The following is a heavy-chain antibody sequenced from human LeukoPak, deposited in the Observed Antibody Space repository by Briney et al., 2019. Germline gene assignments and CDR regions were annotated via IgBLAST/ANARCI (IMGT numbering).Heavy chain of an antibody. Sequence: SETLSLTCTVSGGSSSTSNYYWGWIRQPPGKGLEWIGNIFYSGSTYYSPSLKSRVTISLDTSRNQFSLKLSSVTAADTAVYYCARVGGYYYFNWFDPWGQGTLVTVSS. D-gene: IGHD3-22*01. CDR2: IFYSGST. CDR3: ARVGGYYYFNWFDP. CDR1: GGSSSTSNYY. J-gene: IGHJ5*02. V-gene: IGHV4-39*07.